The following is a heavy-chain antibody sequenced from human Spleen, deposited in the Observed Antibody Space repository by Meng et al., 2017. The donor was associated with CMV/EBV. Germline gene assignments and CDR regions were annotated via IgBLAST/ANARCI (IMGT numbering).Heavy chain of an antibody. CDR1: GFTFRSYG. Sequence: SLKISCAASGFTFRSYGMSWVRQAPGKGLEWVALIWYDGSSEHYTDSVKGRFTISRDNSKNTLYLQMNSLRAEDTAVYYCAKDYAPTSIVGTEVYYYYYGMNVWGQGTTVTVSS. J-gene: IGHJ6*02. CDR3: AKDYAPTSIVGTEVYYYYYGMNV. D-gene: IGHD1-26*01. CDR2: IWYDGSSE. V-gene: IGHV3-33*06.